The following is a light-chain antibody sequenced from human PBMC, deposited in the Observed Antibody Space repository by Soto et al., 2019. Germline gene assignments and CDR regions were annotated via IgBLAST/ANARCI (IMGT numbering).Light chain of an antibody. CDR3: QQYGSSPRIT. CDR1: QSVSSSY. J-gene: IGKJ5*01. CDR2: GAS. V-gene: IGKV3-20*01. Sequence: IVLTHSPGTLSLTPGERATLSCRASQSVSSSYLAWYQQKPGQAPRLLIYGASSRATGIPDRFSGSGSGTDFTLTISRLEPEDFAVYYCQQYGSSPRITFGQGTRLEIK.